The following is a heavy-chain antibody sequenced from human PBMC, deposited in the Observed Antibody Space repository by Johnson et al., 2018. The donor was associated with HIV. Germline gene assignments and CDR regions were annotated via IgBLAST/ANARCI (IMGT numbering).Heavy chain of an antibody. CDR3: AKGRSSTAWEDACDI. V-gene: IGHV3-30*18. Sequence: QEKLVESGGGVVQPGRSLRLSCAASGFTFSSMHWDRQAPGKGLEWVAVISHDGSHKYYADSVKGRFSLSRDNSKNTLYLQMNSLRGEDTAVYYCAKGRSSTAWEDACDIGGQGTMGTVSS. CDR1: GFTFSS. D-gene: IGHD1-26*01. J-gene: IGHJ3*02. CDR2: ISHDGSHK.